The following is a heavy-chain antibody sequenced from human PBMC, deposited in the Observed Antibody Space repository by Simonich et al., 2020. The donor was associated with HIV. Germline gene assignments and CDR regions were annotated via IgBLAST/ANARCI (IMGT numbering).Heavy chain of an antibody. J-gene: IGHJ6*02. CDR2: INPNSGGT. CDR1: GYTFTVCY. D-gene: IGHD5-18*01. Sequence: QVQLVQSGAEVKKPGASVKVSCKASGYTFTVCYMHWVRQAPGQGLEWMGWINPNSGGTNDAQKFQGRVTMTRDTSISTAYMELSRLRSDDTAVYYCARDFGDSYGPSGGMDVWGQGTTVTVSS. CDR3: ARDFGDSYGPSGGMDV. V-gene: IGHV1-2*02.